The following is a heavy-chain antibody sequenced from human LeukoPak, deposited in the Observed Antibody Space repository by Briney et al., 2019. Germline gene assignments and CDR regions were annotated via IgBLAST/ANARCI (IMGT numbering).Heavy chain of an antibody. CDR2: INPNSGGT. CDR3: AREAGRRYCTNGVCYGLDP. CDR1: GYTFTGYY. Sequence: ASVKVSCKASGYTFTGYYMHWLRQAPGQGLEWMGWINPNSGGTNYAQKFQGRVTMTRDTSISTAYMELSRLRSDDTAVYYCAREAGRRYCTNGVCYGLDPWGQGTLVTVSS. D-gene: IGHD2-8*01. J-gene: IGHJ5*02. V-gene: IGHV1-2*02.